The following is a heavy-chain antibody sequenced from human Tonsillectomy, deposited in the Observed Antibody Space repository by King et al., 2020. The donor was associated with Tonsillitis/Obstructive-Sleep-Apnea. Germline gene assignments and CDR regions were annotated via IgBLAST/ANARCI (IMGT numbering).Heavy chain of an antibody. D-gene: IGHD3-3*01. CDR2: INTNTGNP. CDR3: ARSDYDFWSGSPNWFDP. J-gene: IGHJ5*02. V-gene: IGHV7-4-1*02. CDR1: GYTFTSYA. Sequence: VQLVESGSELKKPGASVKVSCKASGYTFTSYAMNWVRPAPGQGLEWMGWINTNTGNPTYAQGFTGRFVFSLDTSVSTAYLQISSLKAEDTAVYYCARSDYDFWSGSPNWFDPWGQGTLVTVSS.